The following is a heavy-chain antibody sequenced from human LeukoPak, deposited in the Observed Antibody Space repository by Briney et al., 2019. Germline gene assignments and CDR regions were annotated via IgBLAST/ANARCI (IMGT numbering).Heavy chain of an antibody. J-gene: IGHJ4*02. CDR3: ARDLY. Sequence: PGGSLRLSCAASGFTFDDYAMHWVRQAPGKGLEWVSGISWNSGSIGYADSVKGRFTISRDNAKNSLYLQMNSLRAEDTAVYYCARDLYWGQGTLVTVSS. V-gene: IGHV3-9*01. CDR2: ISWNSGSI. CDR1: GFTFDDYA.